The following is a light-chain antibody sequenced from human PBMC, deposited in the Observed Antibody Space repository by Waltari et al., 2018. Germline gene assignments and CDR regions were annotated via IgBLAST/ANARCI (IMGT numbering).Light chain of an antibody. CDR1: QTISNW. J-gene: IGKJ2*01. Sequence: DIQMTQSPSTLSASVGDRVTITCRASQTISNWLAWCQQKPGKAPKLLIYKASGLESGVPSRFSGSGSGTDFTLTISSLQPEDVAVYYCQQYYSTPYLFGQGTKLEIK. V-gene: IGKV1-5*03. CDR3: QQYYSTPYL. CDR2: KAS.